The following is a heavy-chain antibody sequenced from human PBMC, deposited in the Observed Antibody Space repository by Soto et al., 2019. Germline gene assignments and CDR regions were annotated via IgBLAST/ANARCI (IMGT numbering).Heavy chain of an antibody. Sequence: SETLSLTCTVSGGSVSSGSYYWSWIRQPPGKGLEWIGYIYYSGSTNYNPSLKSRVTISVDTSKNQFSLKLSSVTAADTAVYYCAREYSYDPNAVDYWGQGTLVTVSS. CDR1: GGSVSSGSYY. V-gene: IGHV4-61*01. CDR2: IYYSGST. J-gene: IGHJ4*02. CDR3: AREYSYDPNAVDY. D-gene: IGHD5-18*01.